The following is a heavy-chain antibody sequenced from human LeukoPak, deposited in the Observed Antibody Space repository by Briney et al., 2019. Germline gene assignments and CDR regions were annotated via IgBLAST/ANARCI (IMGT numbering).Heavy chain of an antibody. CDR3: ARGPYGDYVDAFDI. CDR2: ISSSSSII. V-gene: IGHV3-48*01. Sequence: GGSLRLSCAASGFTFSTYTMNWVRQAPGKGLEWVSYISSSSSIIYYADSVKGRFTISRDNAKNSLYLQMNSLRAEDTAVYYCARGPYGDYVDAFDIWGQGTMVTVSS. D-gene: IGHD4-17*01. CDR1: GFTFSTYT. J-gene: IGHJ3*02.